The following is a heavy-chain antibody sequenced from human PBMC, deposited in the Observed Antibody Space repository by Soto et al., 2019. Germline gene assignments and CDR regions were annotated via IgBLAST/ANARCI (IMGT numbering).Heavy chain of an antibody. CDR3: ARQHYDSSGYDYYYGMDV. J-gene: IGHJ6*02. CDR1: GYSFTSYW. V-gene: IGHV5-51*01. Sequence: GESLKISCXGSGYSFTSYWIGWVRQMPGKGLEWMGIIYPGDSDTRYSPSFQGQVTISADKSISTAYLQWSSLKASDTAMYYCARQHYDSSGYDYYYGMDVWGQGTTVTAP. D-gene: IGHD3-22*01. CDR2: IYPGDSDT.